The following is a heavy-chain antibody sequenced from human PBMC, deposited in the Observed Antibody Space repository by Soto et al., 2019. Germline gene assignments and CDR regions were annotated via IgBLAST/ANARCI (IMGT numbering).Heavy chain of an antibody. V-gene: IGHV4-59*08. D-gene: IGHD3-10*01. CDR1: GGSISSYY. CDR2: IYYSGST. CDR3: ARHVLGRLPEGYYYYYMDV. Sequence: SETLSLTCTVSGGSISSYYWSWIRQPPGKGLEWIGYIYYSGSTNYNPSLKSRVTISVDTSKNQFSLKLSSVTAADTAVYYCARHVLGRLPEGYYYYYMDVWGKGTTVTVSS. J-gene: IGHJ6*03.